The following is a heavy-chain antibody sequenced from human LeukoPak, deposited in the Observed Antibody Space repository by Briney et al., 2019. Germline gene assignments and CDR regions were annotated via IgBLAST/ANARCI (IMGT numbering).Heavy chain of an antibody. Sequence: SVKVSCRASGGTFSSYAISWVRQAPGQGLEWMGGIIPIFGTANYAQKFQGRVTITADESTSTAYMELSSLRSEDTVVYYCASGRTDIVVVPATLRNYYFDYWGQGTLVTVSS. CDR2: IIPIFGTA. CDR1: GGTFSSYA. CDR3: ASGRTDIVVVPATLRNYYFDY. D-gene: IGHD2-2*01. V-gene: IGHV1-69*01. J-gene: IGHJ4*02.